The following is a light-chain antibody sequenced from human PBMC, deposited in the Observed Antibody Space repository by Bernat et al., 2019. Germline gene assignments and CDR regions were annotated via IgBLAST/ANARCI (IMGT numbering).Light chain of an antibody. J-gene: IGKJ1*01. Sequence: EIVLTQSLGTLSLSPGERATLSCRASQSFGSSSLAWNQQKPGQAPRLLIYGASTRVTAIPDSLSGSGSGTDFTLTISRLEPERFAVYYCQQYGVSPWTFGQGTKVEIK. CDR3: QQYGVSPWT. CDR2: GAS. V-gene: IGKV3-20*01. CDR1: QSFGSSS.